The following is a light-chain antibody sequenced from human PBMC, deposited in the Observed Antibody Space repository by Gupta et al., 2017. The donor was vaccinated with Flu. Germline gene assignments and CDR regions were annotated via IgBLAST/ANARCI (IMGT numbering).Light chain of an antibody. CDR2: GAS. CDR3: QQYHNWPRT. J-gene: IGKJ1*01. CDR1: ESVSNN. V-gene: IGKV3-15*01. Sequence: GERATRSCRASESVSNNLVWFQQKHGQAPRLLIFGASFSGTGVPDRFSGSGSGTEFTLTISGLQSEDFAVYYCQQYHNWPRTFGQGTRVDIK.